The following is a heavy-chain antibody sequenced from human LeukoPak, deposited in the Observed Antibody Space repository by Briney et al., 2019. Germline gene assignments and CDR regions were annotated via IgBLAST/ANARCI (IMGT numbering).Heavy chain of an antibody. Sequence: GRSLRLSCAASGFTFSSYGMHWVRQAPGKGLEWVAVISYDGSNKYYADSVKSRFTISRDNSKNTLYLQMNSLRAEDTAVYYCAKCGGNREYYFDYWGQGTLVTVSS. CDR1: GFTFSSYG. CDR3: AKCGGNREYYFDY. V-gene: IGHV3-30*18. J-gene: IGHJ4*02. D-gene: IGHD4-23*01. CDR2: ISYDGSNK.